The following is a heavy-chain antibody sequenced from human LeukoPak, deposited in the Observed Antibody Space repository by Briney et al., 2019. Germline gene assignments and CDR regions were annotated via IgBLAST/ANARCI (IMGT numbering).Heavy chain of an antibody. CDR3: AKDPEGVVVTPPYDY. J-gene: IGHJ4*02. D-gene: IGHD2-21*02. CDR1: GFTFSSYA. V-gene: IGHV3-23*01. Sequence: GGSLRPSCAASGFTFSSYAMSWVRQAPGKGLEWVSAISGSGGSTYYADSVKGRFTISRDNSKNTLYLQMNSLRAEDTAVYYCAKDPEGVVVTPPYDYWGQGTLVTVSS. CDR2: ISGSGGST.